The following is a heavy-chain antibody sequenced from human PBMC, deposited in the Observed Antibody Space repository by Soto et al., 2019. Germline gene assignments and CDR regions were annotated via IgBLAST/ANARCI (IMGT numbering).Heavy chain of an antibody. J-gene: IGHJ4*02. D-gene: IGHD2-15*01. Sequence: QVQLVQSGAEVKKPGASVKVSCKASGYTFTSYGISWVRQAPGQGLEWMGWISAYNGNTNYAQKLQGRVTMTTDTSTSTAYMELRSLSSDDTAVYYCARDRFTSLLGYCSGGSCYPSDYWGQGTLVTVSS. CDR1: GYTFTSYG. V-gene: IGHV1-18*01. CDR2: ISAYNGNT. CDR3: ARDRFTSLLGYCSGGSCYPSDY.